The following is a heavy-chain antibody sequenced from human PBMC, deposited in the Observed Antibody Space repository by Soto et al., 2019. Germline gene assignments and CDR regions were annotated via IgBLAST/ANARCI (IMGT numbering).Heavy chain of an antibody. CDR2: ISYDGRKK. CDR3: SNLLALPVMDV. J-gene: IGHJ6*02. CDR1: GFTFSSYG. D-gene: IGHD2-21*01. Sequence: GSLRLSCAASGFTFSSYGMHVVRPAPGKGLEWVAVISYDGRKKYYADYAKGRFSISRDNSKNAQYLQMYSLRGKDTAVYYCSNLLALPVMDVWGQGTTVTVSS. V-gene: IGHV3-30*18.